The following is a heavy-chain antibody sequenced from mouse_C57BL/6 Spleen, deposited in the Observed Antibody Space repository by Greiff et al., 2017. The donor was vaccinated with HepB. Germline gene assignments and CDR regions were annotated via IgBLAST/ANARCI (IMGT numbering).Heavy chain of an antibody. CDR1: GFTFSDYG. V-gene: IGHV5-17*01. J-gene: IGHJ4*01. Sequence: EVMLVESGGGLVKPGGSLKLSCAASGFTFSDYGMHWVRQAPEKGLEWVAYISSGSSTIYYADTVKGRFTISRDNAKNTLFLQMTSLRSEDTAMYYCAREGDYDYDVDAMDYWGQGTSVTVSS. D-gene: IGHD2-4*01. CDR2: ISSGSSTI. CDR3: AREGDYDYDVDAMDY.